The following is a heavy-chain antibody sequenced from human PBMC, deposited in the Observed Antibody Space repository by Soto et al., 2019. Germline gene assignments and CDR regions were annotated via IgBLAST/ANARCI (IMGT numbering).Heavy chain of an antibody. D-gene: IGHD1-26*01. V-gene: IGHV3-23*01. CDR1: GFTFSSYT. CDR2: ITGGGDYT. CDR3: VKGDRNSGFDP. Sequence: EVQLLESGGNLVQPGGSLRLSCAASGFTFSSYTMSWVRQAPGKGLEWVSAITGGGDYTYYTDSVKGRFTISRDNSKNPLYLQMNSLRGDDTAVYYCVKGDRNSGFDPWGQGTLATVSS. J-gene: IGHJ5*02.